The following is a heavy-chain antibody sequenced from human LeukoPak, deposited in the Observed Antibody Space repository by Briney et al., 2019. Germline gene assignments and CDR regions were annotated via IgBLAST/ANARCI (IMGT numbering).Heavy chain of an antibody. CDR2: TSAYNGNT. Sequence: ASVKVSCKASGGTFSSYAISWVRQAPGQGLEWMGWTSAYNGNTNYAQKLQGRVTMTTDTSTSTAYMELRSLRSDDTAVYYCARERAVGDYYFDYWGQGTLVTVSS. D-gene: IGHD1-26*01. CDR3: ARERAVGDYYFDY. CDR1: GGTFSSYA. J-gene: IGHJ4*02. V-gene: IGHV1-18*01.